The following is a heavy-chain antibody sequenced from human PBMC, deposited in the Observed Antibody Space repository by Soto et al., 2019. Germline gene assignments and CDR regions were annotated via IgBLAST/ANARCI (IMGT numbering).Heavy chain of an antibody. J-gene: IGHJ6*02. Sequence: QVQLVQSGAEVKKPGSSVKVSCKASGGTFSSYTISWVRQAPGQGLEWMGRIIPILGIANYAQKFQGRVTITADKSTSTAYMELSSLRSEDTAVYYCARTRIAVAGAYYYGMDVWGQGTTVTVSS. CDR3: ARTRIAVAGAYYYGMDV. CDR1: GGTFSSYT. V-gene: IGHV1-69*02. D-gene: IGHD6-19*01. CDR2: IIPILGIA.